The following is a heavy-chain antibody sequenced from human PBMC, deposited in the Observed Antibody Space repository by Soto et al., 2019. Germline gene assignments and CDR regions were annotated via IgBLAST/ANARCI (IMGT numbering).Heavy chain of an antibody. CDR2: INASNGNT. CDR1: GYTFTSYA. Sequence: ASVKVSCKASGYTFTSYAMHWVRQAPGQRLERMGWINASNGNTDYAQKFQGRVTMTRNTSTSTAYMELSSLRSEDTAVYYCARAAAELRYFDWLLFGYMDVWGKGTTVTVSS. V-gene: IGHV1-3*01. D-gene: IGHD3-9*01. J-gene: IGHJ6*03. CDR3: ARAAAELRYFDWLLFGYMDV.